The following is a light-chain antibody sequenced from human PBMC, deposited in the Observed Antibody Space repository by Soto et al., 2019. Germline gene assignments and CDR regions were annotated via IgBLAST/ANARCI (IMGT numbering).Light chain of an antibody. CDR1: SSDIGGYNY. J-gene: IGLJ1*01. CDR3: TSYTRSSTYV. V-gene: IGLV2-14*01. CDR2: AVT. Sequence: QSAVTQPASVSGSPGQSITISCTGTSSDIGGYNYVSWYQQDSGKAPKLIIYAVTDRPSGVSSRFSGSKSGNTAFLTISGLQAEDEADYYCTSYTRSSTYVFGTGTKLTVL.